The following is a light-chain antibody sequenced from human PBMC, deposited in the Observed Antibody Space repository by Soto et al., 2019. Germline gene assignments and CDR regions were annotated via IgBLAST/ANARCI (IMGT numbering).Light chain of an antibody. CDR1: QGIRND. Sequence: SVGDRVTITCRASQGIRNDLGWYQQKPGKAPKLLIYAASSLQSGVPSRFSGSGSGTDFTLTISSLQPEDFATYYCLQDYNYPLTFGGGTKVDIK. CDR3: LQDYNYPLT. CDR2: AAS. J-gene: IGKJ4*01. V-gene: IGKV1-6*01.